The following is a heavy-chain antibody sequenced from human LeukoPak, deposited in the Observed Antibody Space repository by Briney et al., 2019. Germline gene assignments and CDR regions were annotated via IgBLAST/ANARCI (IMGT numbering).Heavy chain of an antibody. Sequence: GGSLRLSCAASGFNFDDYAMHWVRQAPGKGLVWVSGITWNSGSIDYADSVKGRFTISRDNAKNSLYLQMNSLRAEDTALYYCARGIFGVVIPAFDYWGQGTLVTVSS. CDR1: GFNFDDYA. CDR2: ITWNSGSI. CDR3: ARGIFGVVIPAFDY. D-gene: IGHD3-3*01. J-gene: IGHJ4*02. V-gene: IGHV3-9*01.